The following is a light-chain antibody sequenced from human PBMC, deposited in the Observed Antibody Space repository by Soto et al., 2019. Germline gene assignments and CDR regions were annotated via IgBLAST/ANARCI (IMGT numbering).Light chain of an antibody. Sequence: QAVVTQPASVSGSPGQSITISCTGTSSDVGGYNFVSWYQQHPGKAPKLMISEVSNRPSGDSNRFSGSKSGNTASLTISGLQAEDEADYYCSSYTSSSTVVFGGGTKLTVL. CDR3: SSYTSSSTVV. J-gene: IGLJ2*01. V-gene: IGLV2-14*01. CDR1: SSDVGGYNF. CDR2: EVS.